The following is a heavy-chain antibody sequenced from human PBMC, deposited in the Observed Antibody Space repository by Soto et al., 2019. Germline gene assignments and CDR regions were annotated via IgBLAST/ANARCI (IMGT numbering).Heavy chain of an antibody. V-gene: IGHV4-39*01. J-gene: IGHJ4*02. D-gene: IGHD2-21*01. CDR2: IYYSGST. Sequence: SETLSLTCTVSGGSISSSSYYWGWIRQPPGKGLEWIGSIYYSGSTYYNPSLKSRVTISVDTSKNQFSLKLSSVTAADTAVYYCARVITLAEIGYYFDYWGQGTLVTVSS. CDR3: ARVITLAEIGYYFDY. CDR1: GGSISSSSYY.